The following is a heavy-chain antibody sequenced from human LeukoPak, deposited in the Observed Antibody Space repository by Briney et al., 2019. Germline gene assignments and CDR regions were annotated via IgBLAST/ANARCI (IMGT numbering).Heavy chain of an antibody. CDR2: ISSSSSYM. J-gene: IGHJ4*02. Sequence: GGSLRLSCVASGFIFSSYNMNWVRQVPGKGLEGVSFISSSSSYMYYADSVKGRFIISRDNAKNSLYLQMNSLRVEDTAVYYCARDLGGWYVFDYWGQGTLVTVSS. V-gene: IGHV3-21*01. D-gene: IGHD6-19*01. CDR3: ARDLGGWYVFDY. CDR1: GFIFSSYN.